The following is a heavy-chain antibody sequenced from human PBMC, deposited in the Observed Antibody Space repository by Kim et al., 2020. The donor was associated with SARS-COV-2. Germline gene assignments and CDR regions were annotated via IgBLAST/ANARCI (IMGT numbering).Heavy chain of an antibody. V-gene: IGHV4-39*01. Sequence: SRVTMSVDTSKNQFSLKLSSVTAADTAVYYCARGEDVVVVAATPGNWFDPWGQGTLVTVSS. J-gene: IGHJ5*02. D-gene: IGHD2-15*01. CDR3: ARGEDVVVVAATPGNWFDP.